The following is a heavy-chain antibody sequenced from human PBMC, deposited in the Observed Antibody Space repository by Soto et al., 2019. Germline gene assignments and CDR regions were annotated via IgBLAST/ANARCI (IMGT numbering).Heavy chain of an antibody. J-gene: IGHJ3*02. D-gene: IGHD2-2*01. Sequence: GGSLRLSCAASGFTFSSYAMSWVRQAPGKGLEWVSAISGSGGSTYYADSVKGRFTISRDNSKNTLYLQMNSLRAEDTAVYYCARSCSSSNCMRGNGPLDMWGLGTMVTVSS. CDR2: ISGSGGST. CDR3: ARSCSSSNCMRGNGPLDM. CDR1: GFTFSSYA. V-gene: IGHV3-23*01.